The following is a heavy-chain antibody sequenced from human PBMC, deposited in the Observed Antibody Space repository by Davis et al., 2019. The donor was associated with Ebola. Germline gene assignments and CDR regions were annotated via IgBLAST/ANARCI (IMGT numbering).Heavy chain of an antibody. D-gene: IGHD1-7*01. V-gene: IGHV1-69*10. CDR2: IIPILGIA. CDR3: ARGGTGTTTGWFDP. Sequence: SVKVSCKASGGTFSSYAISWVRPAPGQGLEWMGGIIPILGIANYARKFQGRVTITADESTSTAYMELSSLRSEDTAVYYCARGGTGTTTGWFDPWGQGTLVTVSS. CDR1: GGTFSSYA. J-gene: IGHJ5*02.